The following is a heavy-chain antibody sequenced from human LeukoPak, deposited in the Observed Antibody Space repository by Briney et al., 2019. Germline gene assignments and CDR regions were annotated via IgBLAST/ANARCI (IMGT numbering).Heavy chain of an antibody. Sequence: GVSVKVSCKASGGTFSSYAISWVRQAPGQGLEWMGGIIPIFGTANYAQKFQGRVTITADESTSTAYMELSSLRSEDTAVYYCARDLGYSYGSRWFDPWGQGTLVTVSS. V-gene: IGHV1-69*01. CDR2: IIPIFGTA. D-gene: IGHD5-18*01. CDR1: GGTFSSYA. CDR3: ARDLGYSYGSRWFDP. J-gene: IGHJ5*02.